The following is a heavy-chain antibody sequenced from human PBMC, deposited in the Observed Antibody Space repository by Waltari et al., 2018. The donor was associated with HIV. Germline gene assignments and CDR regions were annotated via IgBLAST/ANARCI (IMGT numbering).Heavy chain of an antibody. CDR2: VFHSGST. J-gene: IGHJ4*02. D-gene: IGHD6-13*01. CDR1: AFSISSGPY. Sequence: QVQLQESGPGLVKPSDTLSLTCAGSAFSISSGPYWGWIRQSPGKGLAWIGSVFHSGSTFYKPSFKSRVSISVDTSKNQFSLKLTSVTAADTAVYYCARQPAPDSTWFQIYFDYWGQGTVVTVSS. V-gene: IGHV4-38-2*01. CDR3: ARQPAPDSTWFQIYFDY.